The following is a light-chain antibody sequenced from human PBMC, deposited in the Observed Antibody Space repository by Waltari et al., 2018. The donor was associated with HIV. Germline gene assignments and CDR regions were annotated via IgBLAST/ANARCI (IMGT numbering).Light chain of an antibody. Sequence: QSALTQPASVSGSPGQSITISCTGTSSDVGGFNYVSWYQQHPGKPPKLMLHDVNSRPSGVSNRFSGSKSGYTASLTISGLQAEDEAEYFCSSYTTMNTVVFGTGTKVTVL. V-gene: IGLV2-14*03. J-gene: IGLJ1*01. CDR3: SSYTTMNTVV. CDR2: DVN. CDR1: SSDVGGFNY.